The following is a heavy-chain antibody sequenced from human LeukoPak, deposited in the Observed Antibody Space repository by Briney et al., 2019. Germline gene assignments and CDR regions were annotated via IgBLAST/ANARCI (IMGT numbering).Heavy chain of an antibody. Sequence: GGSLRLSCAASGFTFSNYNMNWVRQAPGKGLEWVSYISSSGSTIYYADSVKGRFTISRDNAKNSLYLHMNSLRAEDTAVYYCVGLCNTMFGGVWGKGTTVTISS. CDR3: VGLCNTMFGGV. J-gene: IGHJ6*04. CDR2: ISSSGSTI. CDR1: GFTFSNYN. D-gene: IGHD3-10*02. V-gene: IGHV3-48*04.